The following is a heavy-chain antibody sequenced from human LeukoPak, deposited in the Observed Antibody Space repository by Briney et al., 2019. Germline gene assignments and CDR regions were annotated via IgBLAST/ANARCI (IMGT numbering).Heavy chain of an antibody. D-gene: IGHD2-21*02. J-gene: IGHJ4*02. V-gene: IGHV3-7*01. CDR1: GFTFSSYW. Sequence: PGGSLRLSCAASGFTFSSYWMTWVRQGPGKGLEWVANIKQDGSEKQYVNAVKDRFTISRDNAKNSLYLQMNNLRAEDTAVYYCASVSRGRSDWDHWGQGTLVTVSS. CDR2: IKQDGSEK. CDR3: ASVSRGRSDWDH.